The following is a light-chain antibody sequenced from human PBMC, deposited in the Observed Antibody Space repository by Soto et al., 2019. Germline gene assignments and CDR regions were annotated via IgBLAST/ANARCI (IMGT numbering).Light chain of an antibody. J-gene: IGKJ4*01. Sequence: EIVMTQSPGTLALSPGDGATLSCRATQTLNNNLAWYQQKPGQAPRLLVYGASTRATGIPARFGGAGSGTEFTLTISSLQSEDFAIYYCQQYHNWPLTFGGGTKVEIK. CDR3: QQYHNWPLT. V-gene: IGKV3-15*01. CDR2: GAS. CDR1: QTLNNN.